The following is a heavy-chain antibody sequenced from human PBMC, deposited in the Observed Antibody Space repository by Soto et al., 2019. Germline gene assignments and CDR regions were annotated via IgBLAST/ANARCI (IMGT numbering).Heavy chain of an antibody. D-gene: IGHD2-15*01. CDR3: ARDWTDCSVANCYPEYGMDV. J-gene: IGHJ6*02. CDR1: GFVFSTYS. CDR2: ITGSSRYI. Sequence: QVVESGGGLVKPGGSLRLSCAASGFVFSTYSMNWVRQAPGKGLEWVSSITGSSRYIYYADSVEGRFTISRDNAKNSLYLQMNSLRAEDTAVYYCARDWTDCSVANCYPEYGMDVWGLGTTVTVSS. V-gene: IGHV3-21*01.